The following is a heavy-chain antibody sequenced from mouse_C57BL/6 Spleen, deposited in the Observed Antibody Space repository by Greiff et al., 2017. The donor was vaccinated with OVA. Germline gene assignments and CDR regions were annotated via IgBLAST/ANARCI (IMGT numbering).Heavy chain of an antibody. V-gene: IGHV1-55*01. CDR2: LYPGSGST. D-gene: IGHD1-1*01. CDR3: ARETVVAPGLFAY. Sequence: QVQLQQPGAELVKPGASVKMSCKASGYTFTSYWITWVKQRPGQGLEWIGDLYPGSGSTNYNEKFKSKATLTVDTSSSTAYMQLSSLTSEDSAVYYCARETVVAPGLFAYWGQGTLVTVSA. CDR1: GYTFTSYW. J-gene: IGHJ3*01.